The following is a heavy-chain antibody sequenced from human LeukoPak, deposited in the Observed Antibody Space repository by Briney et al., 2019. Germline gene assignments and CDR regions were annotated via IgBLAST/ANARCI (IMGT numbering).Heavy chain of an antibody. CDR2: IKHDGSEK. J-gene: IGHJ4*02. CDR3: ARHNYYPFDY. CDR1: GFTFNSYS. V-gene: IGHV3-7*01. Sequence: PGGSLRLSCTASGFTFNSYSMTWVRQAPGKGLEWVANIKHDGSEKYYVDSVRGRVTISRDNAKNSLYLQMNTLRAEDTAVYFCARHNYYPFDYWGQGTLVTASS. D-gene: IGHD1-1*01.